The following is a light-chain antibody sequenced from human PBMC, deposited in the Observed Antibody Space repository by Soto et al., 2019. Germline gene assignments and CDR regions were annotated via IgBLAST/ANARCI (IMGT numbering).Light chain of an antibody. J-gene: IGKJ4*01. Sequence: IPMTQSPSSLSASVGDRVTITCRSSETISDYLNWYQHKPGEDPKVLISSASTLRGGVPSRFSGTGSGTDFTHNNSSLQPEDVATYYCQKPFSNLFSFGGGNKVAI. CDR3: QKPFSNLFS. CDR1: ETISDY. V-gene: IGKV1-39*01. CDR2: SAS.